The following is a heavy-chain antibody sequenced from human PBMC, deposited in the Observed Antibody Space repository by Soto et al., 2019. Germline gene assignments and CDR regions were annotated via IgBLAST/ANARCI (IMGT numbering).Heavy chain of an antibody. Sequence: SETLSLTCGVYGGSFSGYYWSWIRQPPGKGLEWIGEINHSGSINYNPSLKSRVTISVDTSKNQCSLKLSSVTAADTAMYYCARTYNSGPNFDYWGQGTLVTVSS. CDR1: GGSFSGYY. CDR3: ARTYNSGPNFDY. V-gene: IGHV4-34*01. J-gene: IGHJ4*01. D-gene: IGHD6-19*01. CDR2: INHSGSI.